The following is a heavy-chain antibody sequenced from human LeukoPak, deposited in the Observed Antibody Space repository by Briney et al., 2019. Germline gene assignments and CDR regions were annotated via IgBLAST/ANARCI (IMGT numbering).Heavy chain of an antibody. Sequence: GGSLRLSCAASGFTFSSYGMHWVRQAPGKGLEWVAVIWYDGSNKYYADSVKGRFTISRDNSKNTLYLQMNSLRAEHTAVYYCARDGWELLLFDYWGQGTLVTVSS. D-gene: IGHD1-26*01. J-gene: IGHJ4*02. CDR3: ARDGWELLLFDY. CDR2: IWYDGSNK. CDR1: GFTFSSYG. V-gene: IGHV3-33*01.